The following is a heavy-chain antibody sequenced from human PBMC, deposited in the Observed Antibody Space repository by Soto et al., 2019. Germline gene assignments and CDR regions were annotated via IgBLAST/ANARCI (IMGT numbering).Heavy chain of an antibody. CDR3: ATAGTTVVTGNWFDP. J-gene: IGHJ5*02. CDR2: FDPEDGET. V-gene: IGHV1-24*01. Sequence: QVQLVQSGAEVKKPGASVKVSCKVSGYTLTELSMPWVRKAPGKGLEGMGGFDPEDGETIYAQKFQGRVTMTEDTSTDTAYMELSSLRSEDTAVYYCATAGTTVVTGNWFDPWGQGTLVTVSS. CDR1: GYTLTELS. D-gene: IGHD4-17*01.